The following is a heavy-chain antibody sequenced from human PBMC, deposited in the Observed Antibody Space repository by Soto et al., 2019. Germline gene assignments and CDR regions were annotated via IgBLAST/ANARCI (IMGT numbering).Heavy chain of an antibody. CDR1: EFTFSGYE. CDR2: ISSSGITI. D-gene: IGHD6-13*01. V-gene: IGHV3-48*03. CDR3: VRFGGAAAGPGDY. J-gene: IGHJ4*02. Sequence: GGSLRLSCVASEFTFSGYEMNWVRQAPGKGLEWVSYISSSGITIYYTDSAKGRFTISRDNGKKSLYLQMNGLRAEDTAVYYCVRFGGAAAGPGDYWGQGTLVTVSS.